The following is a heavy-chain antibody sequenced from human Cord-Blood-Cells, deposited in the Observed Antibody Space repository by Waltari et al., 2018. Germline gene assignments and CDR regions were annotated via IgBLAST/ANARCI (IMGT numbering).Heavy chain of an antibody. V-gene: IGHV1-24*01. CDR2: FDPEDGET. D-gene: IGHD3-16*02. CDR1: GYTITELS. J-gene: IGHJ3*02. Sequence: QVQLVQSGAEVKKPGASVKVSCKVSGYTITELSIHWVRTAPGKGLEWMGGFDPEDGETIYAQKFQGRVTMTEDTSTDTAYMELSSLRSEDTAVYYCATVHPEVMITFGGVIVDAFDIWGQGTMVTVSS. CDR3: ATVHPEVMITFGGVIVDAFDI.